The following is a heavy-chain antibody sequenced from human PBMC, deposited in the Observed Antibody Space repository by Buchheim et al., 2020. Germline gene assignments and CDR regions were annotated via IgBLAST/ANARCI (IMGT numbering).Heavy chain of an antibody. Sequence: QVQLQQWGAGLLKPSQTLSLTCTVSGGSISSGDYYWSWIRQPPGKGLEWIGYIYYSGSTYYNPSLKSRVTISVDTSKNQFSLKLSSVTAADTAVYYCARAMADPYYYYYGMDVWGQGTT. D-gene: IGHD3-10*01. CDR2: IYYSGST. V-gene: IGHV4-30-4*01. CDR3: ARAMADPYYYYYGMDV. CDR1: GGSISSGDYY. J-gene: IGHJ6*02.